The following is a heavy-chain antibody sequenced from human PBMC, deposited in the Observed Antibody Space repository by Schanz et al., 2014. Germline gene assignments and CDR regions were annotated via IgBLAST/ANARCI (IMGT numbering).Heavy chain of an antibody. CDR2: INWSDGGST. CDR1: GFTFENYA. J-gene: IGHJ4*02. D-gene: IGHD3-22*01. Sequence: EVQLLESGGGVVRPGGSLRLSCAASGFTFENYALTWVRQVPGKGLEWVSRINWSDGGSTGYADSVRGRFTISRDNAKNSLYLEMNRLRDDDTAFYYWARDASSSDYHLAHWGQGTLXTVSS. V-gene: IGHV3-20*04. CDR3: ARDASSSDYHLAH.